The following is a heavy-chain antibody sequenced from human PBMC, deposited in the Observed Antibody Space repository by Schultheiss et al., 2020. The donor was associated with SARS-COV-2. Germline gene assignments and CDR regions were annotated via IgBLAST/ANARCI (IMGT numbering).Heavy chain of an antibody. CDR2: IYSGGST. J-gene: IGHJ4*02. Sequence: GGSLRLSCAASGFTVSSNYMSWVRQAPGKGLEWVSVIYSGGSTYYADSVKGRFTISRDNSKNTLYLQMNSLRAEDTAVYYCAKDQAATCSGGSCYSGSPDYWGQGTLVTVSS. CDR1: GFTVSSNY. V-gene: IGHV3-53*01. CDR3: AKDQAATCSGGSCYSGSPDY. D-gene: IGHD2-15*01.